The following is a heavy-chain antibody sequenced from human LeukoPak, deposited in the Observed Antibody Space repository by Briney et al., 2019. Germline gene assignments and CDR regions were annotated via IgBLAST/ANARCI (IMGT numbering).Heavy chain of an antibody. D-gene: IGHD3-3*01. CDR1: GGSISSYY. J-gene: IGHJ4*02. CDR3: ARVYYDFWGGYCFDY. Sequence: SETLSLTCTVSGGSISSYYWSWIRQPPGKGLEWIGYIYYSGSTNYDPSLKSRVTISVDTSKNQFSLKLSSVTAADTAVYYCARVYYDFWGGYCFDYWGQGTLVTVSS. V-gene: IGHV4-59*08. CDR2: IYYSGST.